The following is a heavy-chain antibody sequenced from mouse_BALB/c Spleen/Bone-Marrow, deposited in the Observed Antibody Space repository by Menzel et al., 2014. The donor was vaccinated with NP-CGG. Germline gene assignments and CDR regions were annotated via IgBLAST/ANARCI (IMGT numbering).Heavy chain of an antibody. Sequence: EVKVVESGGGLVQPGGSRKLSCAASGFTFSSFGMHWVRQAPEKGLEWVAYISSGSSTIYYADTVKGRFTISRDNPKNTLFLQMTSLRSEDTAMYYCARELQAYWGQGTLVTVSA. CDR1: GFTFSSFG. V-gene: IGHV5-17*02. D-gene: IGHD2-12*01. CDR2: ISSGSSTI. J-gene: IGHJ3*01. CDR3: ARELQAY.